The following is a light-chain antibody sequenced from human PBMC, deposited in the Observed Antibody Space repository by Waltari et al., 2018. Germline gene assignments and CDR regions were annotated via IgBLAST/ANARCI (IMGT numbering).Light chain of an antibody. J-gene: IGLJ2*01. Sequence: YELTQTPSMSVSPGQTASITCSGDILAKQYGHWYQQKSGQAPVVIIYKDSERPSGIPERFSGSSSGTTVTLTISDVQSDDEADYYCQSTVSSGTYTGLFGGGTKLNVL. CDR1: ILAKQY. CDR2: KDS. V-gene: IGLV3-25*03. CDR3: QSTVSSGTYTGL.